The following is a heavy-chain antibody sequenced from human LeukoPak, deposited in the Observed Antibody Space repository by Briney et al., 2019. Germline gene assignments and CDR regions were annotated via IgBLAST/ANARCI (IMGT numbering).Heavy chain of an antibody. CDR1: GASIGSGNYY. D-gene: IGHD3-16*01. J-gene: IGHJ3*02. CDR2: LHTTGGT. V-gene: IGHV4-61*02. CDR3: ARLTPPSAFDI. Sequence: SETLSLTCIVSGASIGSGNYYWTWIRQPAGKGLEWIGRLHTTGGTNYNPSFKSRLSISGDTSKNQFSLKLSSVTAADTAVYYCARLTPPSAFDIWGQGTMVTVSS.